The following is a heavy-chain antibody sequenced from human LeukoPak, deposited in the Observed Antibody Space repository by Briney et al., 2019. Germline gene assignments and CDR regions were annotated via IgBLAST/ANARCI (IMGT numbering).Heavy chain of an antibody. D-gene: IGHD6-13*01. Sequence: SETLSLTCTVSGGSISTYYWSWIRQPPGKGREWIGFIYYSGSTNYNPSLKSRVTISVDTSKNQFSLKLSSVTAADTAVYYCAQGSSTWANFDYWGQGTLVTVSS. CDR3: AQGSSTWANFDY. J-gene: IGHJ4*02. CDR1: GGSISTYY. V-gene: IGHV4-59*01. CDR2: IYYSGST.